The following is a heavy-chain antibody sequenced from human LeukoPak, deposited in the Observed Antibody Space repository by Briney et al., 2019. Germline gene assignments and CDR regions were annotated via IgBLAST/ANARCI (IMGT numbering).Heavy chain of an antibody. CDR3: ARVSYCEEGWFDP. D-gene: IGHD3-22*01. CDR2: IYYSGST. J-gene: IGHJ5*02. CDR1: GGSISSGDYY. V-gene: IGHV4-30-4*01. Sequence: PSETLSLTCTVSGGSISSGDYYWSWIRQPPGKGLEWIGYIYYSGSTYYNPSLKSRVTISVDTSKNQFSLKLSSVTAADTAVYYCARVSYCEEGWFDPWGQGTLVTVSS.